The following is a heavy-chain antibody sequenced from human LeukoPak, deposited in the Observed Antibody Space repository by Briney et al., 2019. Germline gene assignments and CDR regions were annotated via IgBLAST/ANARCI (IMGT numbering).Heavy chain of an antibody. Sequence: GGSLRLSCAASGFSFSSSTMNWARQAPGKGLEWVSSIGSTSSDKYYIESVKGRFTISRDNVKNTLYLQMNSLRAEDTAVYYCASRIPSVSSSFWGQGTLVTVSS. CDR1: GFSFSSST. CDR2: IGSTSSDK. CDR3: ASRIPSVSSSF. J-gene: IGHJ4*02. D-gene: IGHD3-22*01. V-gene: IGHV3-21*01.